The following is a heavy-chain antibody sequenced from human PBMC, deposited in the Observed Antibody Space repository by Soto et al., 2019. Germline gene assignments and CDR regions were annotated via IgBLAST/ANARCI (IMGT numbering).Heavy chain of an antibody. V-gene: IGHV1-18*01. CDR1: GYTFTSYG. J-gene: IGHJ6*03. Sequence: ASVKVSCKASGYTFTSYGISWVRQAPGQGLEWMGWISAYNGNTNYAQKLQGRVTMTTDTSTSTAYMELRSLRSDDTAVYYCARAPDQHIPYYYYMDVWGKGTTVTVSS. CDR2: ISAYNGNT. CDR3: ARAPDQHIPYYYYMDV. D-gene: IGHD2-21*01.